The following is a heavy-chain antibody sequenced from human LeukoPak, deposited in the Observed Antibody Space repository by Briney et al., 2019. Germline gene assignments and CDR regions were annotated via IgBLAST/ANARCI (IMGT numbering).Heavy chain of an antibody. J-gene: IGHJ4*02. CDR3: ARGVYSSWYYDY. CDR2: INPNSGGT. Sequence: ASVKVSCKASGYTFTGYYMHWVRQAPGQGLEWMGRINPNSGGTSYAQKFQGRVTMTRDTSISTAYMELSRLRSDDTAVYYCARGVYSSWYYDYWGQGTLVTVSS. D-gene: IGHD6-6*01. CDR1: GYTFTGYY. V-gene: IGHV1-2*06.